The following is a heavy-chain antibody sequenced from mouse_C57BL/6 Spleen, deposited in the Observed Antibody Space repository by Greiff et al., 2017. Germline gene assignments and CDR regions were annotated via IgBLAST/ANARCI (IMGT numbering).Heavy chain of an antibody. Sequence: VKLMESGAELVKPGASVKISCKASGYAFSSYWMNWVKQRPGKGLEWIGQIYPGDGDTNYNGKFKGKATLTADKSSSTAYMQLSSLTSEDSAVYFCARVTTVVEYAMDYWGQGTSVTVSS. CDR2: IYPGDGDT. J-gene: IGHJ4*01. CDR1: GYAFSSYW. CDR3: ARVTTVVEYAMDY. V-gene: IGHV1-80*01. D-gene: IGHD1-1*01.